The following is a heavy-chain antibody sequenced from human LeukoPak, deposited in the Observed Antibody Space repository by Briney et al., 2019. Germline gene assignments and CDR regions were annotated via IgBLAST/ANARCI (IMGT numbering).Heavy chain of an antibody. CDR2: IKQDGSEK. J-gene: IGHJ5*02. D-gene: IGHD4-17*01. V-gene: IGHV3-7*01. Sequence: PGGSLRLSCAASGFTFSSYWMSWVRQAPGKGLEGVANIKQDGSEKYYVDSVKGRFTISRDNAKNSLYLQMNSLRAEDTAVYYCARNGDMTTVINNWFDPWGQGTLVTVSS. CDR1: GFTFSSYW. CDR3: ARNGDMTTVINNWFDP.